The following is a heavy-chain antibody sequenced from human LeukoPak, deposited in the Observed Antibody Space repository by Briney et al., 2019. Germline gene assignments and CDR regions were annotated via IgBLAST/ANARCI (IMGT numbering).Heavy chain of an antibody. J-gene: IGHJ4*02. D-gene: IGHD6-13*01. CDR1: GGSISSGGYY. CDR3: ARGAAAGTTIDY. Sequence: SETLSLTCTVSGGSISSGGYYWSWIRQHPGKGLEWIGYIYYSGSTYYNPSLKSRVTISVDTSKNQFSLKLSSVTAADTAVYYCARGAAAGTTIDYWGQGTLVTVSS. V-gene: IGHV4-31*03. CDR2: IYYSGST.